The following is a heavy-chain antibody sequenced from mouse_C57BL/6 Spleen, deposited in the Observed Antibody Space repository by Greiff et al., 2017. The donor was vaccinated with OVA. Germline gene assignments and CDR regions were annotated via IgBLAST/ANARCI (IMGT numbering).Heavy chain of an antibody. J-gene: IGHJ1*03. D-gene: IGHD2-12*01. Sequence: VQLKESGPGLVAPSQSLSLSCTVSGFSLTSYGVHWVRQPPGKGLEWLVVIWSVGSTTYNSALKSRLGICTDNSESQVFLKMSSLQTDDTAMYYSARQEATTRYWYFDVWGTGTTVTVAS. V-gene: IGHV2-6-1*01. CDR1: GFSLTSYG. CDR3: ARQEATTRYWYFDV. CDR2: IWSVGST.